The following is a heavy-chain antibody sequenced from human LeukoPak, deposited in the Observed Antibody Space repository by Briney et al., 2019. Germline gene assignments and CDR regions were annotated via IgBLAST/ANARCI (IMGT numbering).Heavy chain of an antibody. CDR3: ARRGTLGIVGAEFDY. CDR2: IYYTGST. Sequence: PSETLSLTCTVSGDSISSSSFYWGWIRQPPGKGLEWIGTIYYTGSTYYNPSLKSRVTISVDTSKNHFSLRLSSVTAADTAVYYCARRGTLGIVGAEFDYWGQGTLVTVSS. D-gene: IGHD7-27*01. V-gene: IGHV4-39*01. J-gene: IGHJ4*02. CDR1: GDSISSSSFY.